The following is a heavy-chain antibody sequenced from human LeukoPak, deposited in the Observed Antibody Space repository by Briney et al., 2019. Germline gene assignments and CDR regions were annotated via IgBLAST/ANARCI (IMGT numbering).Heavy chain of an antibody. J-gene: IGHJ4*02. CDR1: GFTFADYG. Sequence: GGSLRLSCAASGFTFADYGMSWVRQAPGKGLEWVSGINWNGGSTGYADSVKGRFTISRDNAKNSLYLQMNSLRAEDTALYYCARANGYSSSYGYWGQGTLVTVSS. CDR2: INWNGGST. CDR3: ARANGYSSSYGY. D-gene: IGHD6-6*01. V-gene: IGHV3-20*04.